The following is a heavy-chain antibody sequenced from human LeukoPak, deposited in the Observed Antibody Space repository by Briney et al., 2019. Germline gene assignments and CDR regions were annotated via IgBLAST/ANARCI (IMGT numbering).Heavy chain of an antibody. CDR2: ISAYNGNT. CDR3: ARVHKRGYSYGLDFDY. D-gene: IGHD5-18*01. Sequence: ASVKVSCKASGYTFTSYGISWVRQAPGQGLEWMGWISAYNGNTNYAQKLQGRVTMTTDTSTSTAYMELRSLRSDDTAVYYCARVHKRGYSYGLDFDYWGQGTLVTVSS. J-gene: IGHJ4*02. CDR1: GYTFTSYG. V-gene: IGHV1-18*01.